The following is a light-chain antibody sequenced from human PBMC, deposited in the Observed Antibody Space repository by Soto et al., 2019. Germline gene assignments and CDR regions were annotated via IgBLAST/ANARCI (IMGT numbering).Light chain of an antibody. CDR3: QQYNSYSET. J-gene: IGKJ1*01. CDR1: QSISSW. V-gene: IGKV1-5*01. CDR2: DAS. Sequence: DIQMTQSPSTLSASVGDRVTITCRASQSISSWLAWYQRKPGKAPKLLIYDASSLESGVPSRFSGSGSGTEFTLTISSLQPDDFATYYCQQYNSYSETFGQGTRWIS.